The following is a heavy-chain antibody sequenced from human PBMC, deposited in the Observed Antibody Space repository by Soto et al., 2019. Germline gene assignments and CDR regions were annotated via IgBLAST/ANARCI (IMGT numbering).Heavy chain of an antibody. Sequence: ASVKVSCKASGYSFTDYHIHWVRQAPGQGLEWLGRINPKSGGTSTAQKFQGWVTMTTDTSISTASMELTRLTSDDTAVYYCARRVNYPGSNGHYLDSWGQGTQVTVSS. J-gene: IGHJ4*02. CDR3: ARRVNYPGSNGHYLDS. D-gene: IGHD2-8*01. V-gene: IGHV1-2*04. CDR2: INPKSGGT. CDR1: GYSFTDYH.